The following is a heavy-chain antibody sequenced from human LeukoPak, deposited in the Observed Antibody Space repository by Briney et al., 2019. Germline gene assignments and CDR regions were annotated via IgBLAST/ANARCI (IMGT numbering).Heavy chain of an antibody. CDR2: INPNSGGT. V-gene: IGHV1-2*02. CDR3: ARVSTRLGYCSSTSCSPLGY. Sequence: GASVKVSCKASGYTFTGYYMHWVRQAPGQGLEWMGWINPNSGGTNYAQKFQGRVTMTRDTSISTAYMELSRLRSDDTAVYYCARVSTRLGYCSSTSCSPLGYWGQGTLVTVSS. CDR1: GYTFTGYY. D-gene: IGHD2-2*01. J-gene: IGHJ4*02.